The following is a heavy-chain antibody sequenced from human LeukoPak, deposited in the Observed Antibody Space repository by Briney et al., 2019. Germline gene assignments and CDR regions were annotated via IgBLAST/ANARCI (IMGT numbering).Heavy chain of an antibody. Sequence: PGGSLRLSCAASGFTFSSYAMSRVRQAPGKGLEWVSAISGSGGSTYYADSVKGRFTISRDNSKNTLYLQMNSLRAEDTAVYYCAKRRYCSSTSCSGFDYWGQGTLVTVSS. CDR1: GFTFSSYA. CDR2: ISGSGGST. D-gene: IGHD2-2*01. J-gene: IGHJ4*02. CDR3: AKRRYCSSTSCSGFDY. V-gene: IGHV3-23*01.